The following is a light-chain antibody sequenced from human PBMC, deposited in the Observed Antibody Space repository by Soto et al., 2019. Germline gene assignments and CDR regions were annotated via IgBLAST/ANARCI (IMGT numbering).Light chain of an antibody. V-gene: IGKV3-20*01. CDR1: QSVSSSY. J-gene: IGKJ1*01. CDR2: GAS. Sequence: EIVLTQSPGTLSLSPGERATLSCRASQSVSSSYLAWYQQKPGQAPRLLIYGASSRATGIPDRFSGSGSGTDFTLTISRPVPEDFAVYYCQQYGSSPTFGQGTKVEIK. CDR3: QQYGSSPT.